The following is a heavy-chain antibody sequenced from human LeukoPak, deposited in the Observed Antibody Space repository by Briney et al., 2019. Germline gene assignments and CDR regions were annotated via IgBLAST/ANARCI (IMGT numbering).Heavy chain of an antibody. D-gene: IGHD2-2*01. Sequence: ASVKVSCKASGGTFRNYPISWVRQAPGQGLDWWGGILPIFRMTNYAEKFQGRVTITADESTTIAYLELNSLRSEDTAVYYCAICSSTWSGDRPDSWGQGSLVTVSS. V-gene: IGHV1-69*13. CDR1: GGTFRNYP. CDR3: AICSSTWSGDRPDS. J-gene: IGHJ4*02. CDR2: ILPIFRMT.